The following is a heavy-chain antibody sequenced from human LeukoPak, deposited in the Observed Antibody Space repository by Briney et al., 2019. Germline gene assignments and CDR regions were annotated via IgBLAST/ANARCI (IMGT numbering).Heavy chain of an antibody. Sequence: SVNVSCKPSGGTFSSYALNWVRQAPGQGLKWMGRIIPILGITNYTQNFQGRVTITADKSTTTAYMEINRLRSEETAVYYCARGNYHDSGGQYRQNNGFDSWGQGTLVTVSS. CDR2: IIPILGIT. V-gene: IGHV1-69*04. D-gene: IGHD3-22*01. J-gene: IGHJ5*01. CDR3: ARGNYHDSGGQYRQNNGFDS. CDR1: GGTFSSYA.